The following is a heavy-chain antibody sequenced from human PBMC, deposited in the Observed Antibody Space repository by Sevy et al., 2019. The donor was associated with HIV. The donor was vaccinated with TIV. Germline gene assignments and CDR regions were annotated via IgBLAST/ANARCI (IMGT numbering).Heavy chain of an antibody. D-gene: IGHD5-18*01. CDR3: ARDRAYSALDY. J-gene: IGHJ4*02. CDR2: INEDGSRL. Sequence: GGSLRLSCVASGFTFSDSWMTWVRQAPGKGLERIAFINEDGSRLGYGDSVRGRFTISRENTKNSLYLQMNSVRAEDTAVYFGARDRAYSALDYWGQGTLVTVSS. CDR1: GFTFSDSW. V-gene: IGHV3-7*01.